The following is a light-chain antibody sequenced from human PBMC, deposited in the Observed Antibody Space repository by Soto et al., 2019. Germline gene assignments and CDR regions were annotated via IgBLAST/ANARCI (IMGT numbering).Light chain of an antibody. Sequence: QSALTQPTSVSGSPGQSITISCTGTSSDVGGYNYVSWYQQHPANAHQLMIYDVSNRPSGVAHRFSGYKSGNTASLTSSGLQAEDEADYYCSSYTSSSIVVFGGGTKLTVL. J-gene: IGLJ2*01. V-gene: IGLV2-14*01. CDR1: SSDVGGYNY. CDR2: DVS. CDR3: SSYTSSSIVV.